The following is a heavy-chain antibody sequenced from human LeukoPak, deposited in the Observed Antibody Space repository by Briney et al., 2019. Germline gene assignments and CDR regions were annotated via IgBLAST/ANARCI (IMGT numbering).Heavy chain of an antibody. CDR3: ARAIAVAAYYFDY. J-gene: IGHJ4*02. CDR1: GYTFTGYY. D-gene: IGHD6-19*01. V-gene: IGHV1-2*02. CDR2: INPNSGGT. Sequence: GASVKVSCKASGYTFTGYYMHWVRQAPGQGLEWMGWINPNSGGTNYAQKFQGRGTMTRDTSISTAYMELSRLRSDDTAVYYCARAIAVAAYYFDYWGQGTLVTVSS.